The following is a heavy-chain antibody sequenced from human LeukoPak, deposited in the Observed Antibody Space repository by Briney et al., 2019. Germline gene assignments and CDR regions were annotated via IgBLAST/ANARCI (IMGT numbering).Heavy chain of an antibody. CDR3: AKVMKGSERLTMVRGVIIKTAGLYYMDV. CDR1: GFTLSSYA. V-gene: IGHV3-23*01. Sequence: GGSLRLSCAASGFTLSSYAMSWVRQAPGKGLEWVSSISASGGSTNYADSVKGRFTISRDNSMNTVYLQMNSLRAGDTAVYYCAKVMKGSERLTMVRGVIIKTAGLYYMDVWGKGTTVTVSS. J-gene: IGHJ6*03. CDR2: ISASGGST. D-gene: IGHD3-10*01.